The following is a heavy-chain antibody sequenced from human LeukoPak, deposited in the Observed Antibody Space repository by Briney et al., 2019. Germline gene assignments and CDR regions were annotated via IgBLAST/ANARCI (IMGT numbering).Heavy chain of an antibody. CDR3: AGGTPQLS. Sequence: ASVKVSCKASGYTFTSYGISWVRQAPGQGLEWMGWISAYNGNTNYAQKFQGRVTMAEDTSTDTAYMELSSLRSEDTAVYYCAGGTPQLSWGQGTLVTVSS. CDR1: GYTFTSYG. J-gene: IGHJ4*02. D-gene: IGHD1-1*01. CDR2: ISAYNGNT. V-gene: IGHV1-18*01.